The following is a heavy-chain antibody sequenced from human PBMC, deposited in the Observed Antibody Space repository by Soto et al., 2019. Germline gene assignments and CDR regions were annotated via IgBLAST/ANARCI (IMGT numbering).Heavy chain of an antibody. CDR2: IHGTRSII. J-gene: IGHJ4*02. CDR1: GFTFSTHA. CDR3: ARYARNADYDY. V-gene: IGHV3-48*02. Sequence: EVQLVESGGGLVQPGGSLRLSCAVSGFTFSTHAMNWVRQAPGKGLEWVAYIHGTRSIIYYADSVKGRFTISRDNDKNSLFLQMDSLRDEDTAVYYCARYARNADYDYWGQGTLVTVSS. D-gene: IGHD3-16*01.